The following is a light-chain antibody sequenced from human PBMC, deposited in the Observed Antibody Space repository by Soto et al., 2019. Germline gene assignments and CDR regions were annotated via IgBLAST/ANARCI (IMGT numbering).Light chain of an antibody. V-gene: IGLV2-14*01. CDR3: SSYRSRSTLLYV. CDR2: DVS. CDR1: SSDVGGYNY. Sequence: QSALTQPASVSGSPGQSITISCTGTSSDVGGYNYVSWYQQHPGKAPKLMIYDVSNRPSGVSNRFSGSKSGNTASLTISGIQAEDEADYYCSSYRSRSTLLYVFGTGTKVTVL. J-gene: IGLJ1*01.